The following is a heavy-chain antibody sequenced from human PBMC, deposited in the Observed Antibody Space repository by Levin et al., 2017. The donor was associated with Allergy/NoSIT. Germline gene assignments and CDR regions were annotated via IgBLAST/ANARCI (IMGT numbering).Heavy chain of an antibody. CDR1: GYTFTSYG. J-gene: IGHJ3*02. Sequence: ASVKVSCKASGYTFTSYGISWVRQAPGQGLEWMGWISAYNGNTNYAQKLQGRVTMTTDTSTSTAYMELRSLRSDDTAVYYCARDVLGAVAYDAFDIWGQGTMVTVSS. CDR2: ISAYNGNT. CDR3: ARDVLGAVAYDAFDI. D-gene: IGHD6-19*01. V-gene: IGHV1-18*01.